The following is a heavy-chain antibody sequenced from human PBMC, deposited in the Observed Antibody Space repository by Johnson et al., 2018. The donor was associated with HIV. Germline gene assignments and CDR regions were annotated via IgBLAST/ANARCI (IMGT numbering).Heavy chain of an antibody. V-gene: IGHV3-33*08. Sequence: QVQLVESGGGVVQPGRSLRLSCAASGFTFSSYAMHWVRQAPGKGLEWVAFIRSDGSNKYYADSVTGRFTISRDNSKNSLYLQMNSLRAEATAVYYCAREQYGGNSNAGDGFDIWGQGTMVTVSS. J-gene: IGHJ3*02. D-gene: IGHD4-23*01. CDR3: AREQYGGNSNAGDGFDI. CDR1: GFTFSSYA. CDR2: IRSDGSNK.